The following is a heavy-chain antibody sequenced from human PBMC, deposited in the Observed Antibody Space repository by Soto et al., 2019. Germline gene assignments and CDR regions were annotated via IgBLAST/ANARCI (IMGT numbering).Heavy chain of an antibody. CDR2: MNPSGRNT. CDR3: ARYRTTVPVAFDV. J-gene: IGHJ3*01. CDR1: GLAFPFDD. D-gene: IGHD4-4*01. V-gene: IGHV1-8*01. Sequence: GAPVKVSCKASGLAFPFDDIIWVRQTIGQGLEFMGWMNPSGRNTGYAQKFQGRATFTWNTPTSTAYMDLSGLRSEDTAVYYCARYRTTVPVAFDVWGQGTMVTVSS.